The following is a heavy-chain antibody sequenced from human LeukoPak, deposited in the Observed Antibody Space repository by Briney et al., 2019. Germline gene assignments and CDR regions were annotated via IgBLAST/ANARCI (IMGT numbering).Heavy chain of an antibody. V-gene: IGHV4-4*02. CDR2: IYHSGST. Sequence: SETLSLTCAVSGGSISSSNWWSWVRQPPGKGLEWIREIYHSGSTNYNPSLKSRVTISVDKSKNQFSLKLSSVTAADTAVYYCARRITMIVVDIFDYWGQGTLVTVSS. CDR3: ARRITMIVVDIFDY. D-gene: IGHD3-22*01. J-gene: IGHJ4*02. CDR1: GGSISSSNW.